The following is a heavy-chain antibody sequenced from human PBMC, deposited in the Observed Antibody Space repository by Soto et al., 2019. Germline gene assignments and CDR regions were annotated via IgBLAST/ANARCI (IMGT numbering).Heavy chain of an antibody. CDR3: AIRGETSPVDSYYYMDV. V-gene: IGHV4-39*01. CDR1: GGSISRYTYY. CDR2: IYYTGTT. J-gene: IGHJ6*03. D-gene: IGHD1-1*01. Sequence: PSETLSLTCTVSGGSISRYTYYWGWIRQPPGKGLEWIGTIYYTGTTYYNPSLQSRVTISVDTSETQFSLKLTSVTAADTAVYYCAIRGETSPVDSYYYMDVWGKGTTVTVSS.